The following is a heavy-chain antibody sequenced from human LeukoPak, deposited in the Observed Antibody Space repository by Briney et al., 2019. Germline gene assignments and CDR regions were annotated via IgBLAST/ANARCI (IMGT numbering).Heavy chain of an antibody. CDR2: IIPIFGTA. CDR1: GDTFSSYA. Sequence: ASVKVSCKASGDTFSSYAISWVRQAPGQGLEWMGGIIPIFGTANYAQKFQGRVTITADESTSTAYMELSSLRSEDTAVYYCAKSLLRVVWAYCGGDCYSFDYWGQGTLVTVSS. J-gene: IGHJ4*02. D-gene: IGHD2-21*01. V-gene: IGHV1-69*13. CDR3: AKSLLRVVWAYCGGDCYSFDY.